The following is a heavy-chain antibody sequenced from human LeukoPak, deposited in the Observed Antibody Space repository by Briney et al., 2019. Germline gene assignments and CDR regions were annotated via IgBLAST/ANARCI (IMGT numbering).Heavy chain of an antibody. CDR2: IDSDGSKT. D-gene: IGHD3-22*01. V-gene: IGHV3-74*01. Sequence: GGSLRLSCIASGFTFSSPLMDLVRPVPGEGLGWVSRIDSDGSKTDYADSVKGRFTFSRDNARNTLYLQMNSLRAEDTAVYYCVRLSSGFYGLIDHWGQGTLVTVSS. CDR3: VRLSSGFYGLIDH. CDR1: GFTFSSPL. J-gene: IGHJ4*02.